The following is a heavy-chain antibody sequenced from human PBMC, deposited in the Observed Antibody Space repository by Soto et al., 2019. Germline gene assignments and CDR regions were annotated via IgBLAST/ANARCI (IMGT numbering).Heavy chain of an antibody. V-gene: IGHV5-10-1*01. Sequence: GESLKISCKGSGYSFAGYWVSWVRQMPGKGLEWMGRIDPSDSYTNYSPSFQGHVTISADKSISTAYLQWSSLKASDTAMYYCARRGSSSWYEGYYYYGMDVWGQGTTVTVS. D-gene: IGHD6-13*01. CDR1: GYSFAGYW. J-gene: IGHJ6*02. CDR2: IDPSDSYT. CDR3: ARRGSSSWYEGYYYYGMDV.